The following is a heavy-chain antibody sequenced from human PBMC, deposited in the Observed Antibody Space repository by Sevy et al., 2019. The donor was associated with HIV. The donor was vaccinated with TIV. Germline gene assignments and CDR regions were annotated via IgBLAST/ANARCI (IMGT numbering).Heavy chain of an antibody. CDR3: ARHSRHGFSVNFDY. CDR2: IYYSGNT. V-gene: IGHV4-39*01. D-gene: IGHD3-10*01. CDR1: GGSIRSSNYF. J-gene: IGHJ4*02. Sequence: SETLSLTCTVSGGSIRSSNYFWGWIRQPTGKGLEWIGSIYYSGNTYYNPSLKSRVTISVDTSKNQFSLKLSSVTAADTAVYYCARHSRHGFSVNFDYWGQGTLVTVSS.